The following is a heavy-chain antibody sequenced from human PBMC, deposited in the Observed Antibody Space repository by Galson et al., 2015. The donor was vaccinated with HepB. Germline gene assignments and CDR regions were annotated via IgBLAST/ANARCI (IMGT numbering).Heavy chain of an antibody. D-gene: IGHD5-12*01. CDR2: INPSGGST. J-gene: IGHJ4*02. CDR1: GYTFTSYY. V-gene: IGHV1-46*01. CDR3: ARAESGYGISLVRVYYFDY. Sequence: SVKVSCKASGYTFTSYYMHWVRQAPGQGLEWMGIINPSGGSTSYAQKFQGRVTMTRDTSTSTVYMELSSLRSEDTAVYYCARAESGYGISLVRVYYFDYWGQGTLVTVSS.